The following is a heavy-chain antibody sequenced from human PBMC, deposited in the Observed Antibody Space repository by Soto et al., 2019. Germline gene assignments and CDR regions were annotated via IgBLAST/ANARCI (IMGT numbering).Heavy chain of an antibody. J-gene: IGHJ6*02. CDR2: IIPIFGTA. Sequence: VASVKVSCKASGGTFSSYAISWVRQAPGQGLEWMGGIIPIFGTANYAQKFQGRVTITADESTSTAYMELSSLRSEDTAVYYCARASRDDFWSGYSIYYYYYGMDVWG. D-gene: IGHD3-3*01. CDR1: GGTFSSYA. CDR3: ARASRDDFWSGYSIYYYYYGMDV. V-gene: IGHV1-69*13.